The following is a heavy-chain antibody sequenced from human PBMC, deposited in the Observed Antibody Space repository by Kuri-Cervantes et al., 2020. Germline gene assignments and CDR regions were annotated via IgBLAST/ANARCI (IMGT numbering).Heavy chain of an antibody. Sequence: GESLKISCAASGFTFSSYSMNWVRQAPGKGLEWVSSISSSSSYIYYADSVKGRFTISRDNSKNTLYLQMNSLRAEDTAVYYCARGALWFGDYRAYGMDVWGQGTTVTVSS. CDR1: GFTFSSYS. CDR2: ISSSSSYI. J-gene: IGHJ6*02. CDR3: ARGALWFGDYRAYGMDV. D-gene: IGHD3-10*01. V-gene: IGHV3-21*01.